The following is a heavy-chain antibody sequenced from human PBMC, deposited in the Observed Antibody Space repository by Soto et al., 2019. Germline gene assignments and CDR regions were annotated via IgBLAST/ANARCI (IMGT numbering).Heavy chain of an antibody. Sequence: PSETLSLTCTVSGGSISSGGYYWSWIRQNPGKGLEWIGYIYYSGSTYYNPSLKSRVTISVDTSKNQFSLKLSSVTAADTPVYYCARGVNRDYYCMDVWGKGTTVTVSS. V-gene: IGHV4-31*03. D-gene: IGHD3-3*01. CDR1: GGSISSGGYY. CDR2: IYYSGST. CDR3: ARGVNRDYYCMDV. J-gene: IGHJ6*03.